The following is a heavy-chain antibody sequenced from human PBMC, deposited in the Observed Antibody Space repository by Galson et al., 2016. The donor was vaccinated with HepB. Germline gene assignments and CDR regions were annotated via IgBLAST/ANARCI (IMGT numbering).Heavy chain of an antibody. CDR2: ILYDGHKT. V-gene: IGHV3-30*04. CDR3: ARVRRPEIPYYYGMDV. Sequence: SLRLSCAGSGFTFNDYALHWVRQAPGKGLSWVAFILYDGHKTYYADSVKGRFTISRDNPERTVYLQMDSLRVEDTAVYYCARVRRPEIPYYYGMDVWGQGTTVTVSS. J-gene: IGHJ6*02. CDR1: GFTFNDYA. D-gene: IGHD2-2*02.